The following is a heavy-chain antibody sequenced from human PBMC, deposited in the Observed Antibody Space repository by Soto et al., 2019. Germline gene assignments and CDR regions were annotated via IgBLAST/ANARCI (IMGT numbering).Heavy chain of an antibody. Sequence: PGGSLRLSCAASGFIFSSYGMHWVRQAPGKGLEWVAVVSYDGSNKYYADSVRGRFTISRDNSKNTLYLQMNSLRAEDTAVYYCAKDLGFETATTDWFDPWGQGTLVTVSS. D-gene: IGHD1-7*01. CDR3: AKDLGFETATTDWFDP. V-gene: IGHV3-30*18. CDR2: VSYDGSNK. J-gene: IGHJ5*02. CDR1: GFIFSSYG.